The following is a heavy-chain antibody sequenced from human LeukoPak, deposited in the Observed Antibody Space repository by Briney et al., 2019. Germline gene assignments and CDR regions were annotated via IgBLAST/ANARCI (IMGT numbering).Heavy chain of an antibody. Sequence: PGGSLRLSCAASGFTFSSYSMNWVRQAPGKGLEWVSSISSSSSYIYYADSVKGRFTISRDNAKNSLYLQMNSLRAEDTAVYYCAPLDCGDDCRTFGHWGQGALVIVSS. CDR1: GFTFSSYS. D-gene: IGHD2-21*02. CDR2: ISSSSSYI. CDR3: APLDCGDDCRTFGH. J-gene: IGHJ4*02. V-gene: IGHV3-21*01.